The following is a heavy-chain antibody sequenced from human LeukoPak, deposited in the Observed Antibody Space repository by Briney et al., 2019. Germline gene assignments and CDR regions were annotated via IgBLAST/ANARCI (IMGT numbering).Heavy chain of an antibody. D-gene: IGHD5-24*01. Sequence: PGGSLRPSCAAAGFTFSSYGMHWVRQAPGKGLEWVAVMSYDGSNKDYADSVKGRFTISRDNYKNTLYVQMNSLRAEDTAVYYCAKDSSGGWLRSYYFDSWGQGTLVTVSS. V-gene: IGHV3-30*18. CDR3: AKDSSGGWLRSYYFDS. CDR1: GFTFSSYG. CDR2: MSYDGSNK. J-gene: IGHJ4*02.